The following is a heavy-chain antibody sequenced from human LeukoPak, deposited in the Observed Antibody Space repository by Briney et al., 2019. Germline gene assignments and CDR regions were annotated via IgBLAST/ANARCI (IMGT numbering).Heavy chain of an antibody. CDR2: ISSSGSTI. D-gene: IGHD6-19*01. J-gene: IGHJ4*02. V-gene: IGHV3-48*03. CDR1: GFTFSSYE. Sequence: GGSLRLSCAASGFTFSSYEMNWVRQAPGKGLEWVSYISSSGSTIYSAASLKGRFTISRDNAKNSLYLQMSSLRAEDTAVYYCVAGNGWLGDYWGQGTLVTVSS. CDR3: VAGNGWLGDY.